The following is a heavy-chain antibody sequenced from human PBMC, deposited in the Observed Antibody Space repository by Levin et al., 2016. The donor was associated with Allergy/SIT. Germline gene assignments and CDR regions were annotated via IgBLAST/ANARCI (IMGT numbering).Heavy chain of an antibody. J-gene: IGHJ2*01. D-gene: IGHD5-12*01. Sequence: WVRQAPGQGLEWMGGIIPIFGTANYAQKFQGRVTITADESTSTAYMELSSLRSEDTAVYYCARGSREWLRLGNWYFDLWGRGTLVTVSS. CDR2: IIPIFGTA. V-gene: IGHV1-69*01. CDR3: ARGSREWLRLGNWYFDL.